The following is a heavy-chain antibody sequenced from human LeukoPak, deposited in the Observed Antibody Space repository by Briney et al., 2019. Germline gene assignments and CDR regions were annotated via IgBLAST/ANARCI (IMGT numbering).Heavy chain of an antibody. Sequence: PSETLSLTCAVYGGSFSGYYWSWIRQPPGKGLEWIGEINHRGSTNYNPSLKSRVTISVDTSKNQFSLKLSSVTAADTAVYYCARGDPYCGGDCSLADYWGQGTLVTVSS. D-gene: IGHD2-21*02. CDR2: INHRGST. CDR3: ARGDPYCGGDCSLADY. V-gene: IGHV4-34*01. CDR1: GGSFSGYY. J-gene: IGHJ4*02.